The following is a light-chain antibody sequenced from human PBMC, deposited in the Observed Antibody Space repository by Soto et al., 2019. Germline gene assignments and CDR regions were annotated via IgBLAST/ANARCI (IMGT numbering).Light chain of an antibody. Sequence: QSAMTQPASVSGSPGQSITISCTGTSSDVGNSNRVSWYQHHPGTDPKVMIYEGIKRPSGVSIRFSGSKSGNTASLTISGLQAEDEADYYCSSYAGSGTWVFGGGTKLTVL. CDR2: EGI. J-gene: IGLJ3*02. V-gene: IGLV2-23*01. CDR3: SSYAGSGTWV. CDR1: SSDVGNSNR.